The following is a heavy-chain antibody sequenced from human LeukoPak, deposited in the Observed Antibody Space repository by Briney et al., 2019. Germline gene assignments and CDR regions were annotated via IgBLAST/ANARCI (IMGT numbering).Heavy chain of an antibody. CDR1: GGSISSSSYY. Sequence: SETLSLTCTVSGGSISSSSYYWGWIRQPPGKGLEWIGSIYYSGSTYYNPSLKSRVTISVDTSKNQFSLKLSSVTAADTAVYYCARWLQLGAYDAFDIWGQGTMVTVSS. J-gene: IGHJ3*02. CDR2: IYYSGST. D-gene: IGHD5-24*01. V-gene: IGHV4-39*07. CDR3: ARWLQLGAYDAFDI.